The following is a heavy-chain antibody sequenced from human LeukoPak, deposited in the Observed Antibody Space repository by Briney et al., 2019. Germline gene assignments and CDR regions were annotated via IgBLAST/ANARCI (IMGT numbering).Heavy chain of an antibody. Sequence: SVKVSCKASGGTLSSYAISWVRQAPGQGLEWMGRIIPIFGTANYAQKFQGRVTITTDESTSTAYMELSSLRSEDTAVYYCARDGFRYCSGGSCYPYWGQGTLVTVSS. CDR3: ARDGFRYCSGGSCYPY. D-gene: IGHD2-15*01. CDR1: GGTLSSYA. CDR2: IIPIFGTA. J-gene: IGHJ4*02. V-gene: IGHV1-69*05.